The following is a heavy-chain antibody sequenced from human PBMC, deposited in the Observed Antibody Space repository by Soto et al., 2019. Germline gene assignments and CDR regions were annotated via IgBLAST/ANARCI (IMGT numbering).Heavy chain of an antibody. Sequence: GGSLRRSCAASGFIFSNYGIHWVRQAPGKGLEWVALTSYDGSNKYYADSVKGRFTIPRDNSKNMVYLQMNSLRDEDTAVYYCAKDIALVRGVIIDLDVWGQGTTVTVSS. V-gene: IGHV3-30*18. CDR3: AKDIALVRGVIIDLDV. CDR1: GFIFSNYG. CDR2: TSYDGSNK. J-gene: IGHJ6*02. D-gene: IGHD3-10*01.